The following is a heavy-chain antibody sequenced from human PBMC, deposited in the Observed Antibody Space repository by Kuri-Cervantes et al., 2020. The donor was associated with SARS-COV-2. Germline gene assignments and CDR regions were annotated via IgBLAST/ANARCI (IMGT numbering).Heavy chain of an antibody. D-gene: IGHD3-22*01. J-gene: IGHJ3*02. CDR2: SSAYNGNT. CDR1: GYTFTSYG. V-gene: IGHV1-18*04. Sequence: ASVKVSCKASGYTFTSYGISWVRQAPGQGLEWMGWSSAYNGNTNYAQKFQGWVTMTRDTSISTAYMELSRLRSDDTAVYYCARPHLAPDSSGLTAKNPPLLGGAFDIWGQGTMVTVSS. CDR3: ARPHLAPDSSGLTAKNPPLLGGAFDI.